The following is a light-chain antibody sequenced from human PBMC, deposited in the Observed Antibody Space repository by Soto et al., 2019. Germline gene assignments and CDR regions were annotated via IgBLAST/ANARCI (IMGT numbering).Light chain of an antibody. J-gene: IGKJ3*01. Sequence: EIVLTQSPGTLSLSPGERATLSCRASQSVSSSYLAWYQHKPGQAPRLLIYGASSGATGIPDRFSGSGSGTDFTLTISSLKPEDFALYYCQQSATFGPGTKVD. CDR3: QQSAT. CDR1: QSVSSSY. CDR2: GAS. V-gene: IGKV3-20*01.